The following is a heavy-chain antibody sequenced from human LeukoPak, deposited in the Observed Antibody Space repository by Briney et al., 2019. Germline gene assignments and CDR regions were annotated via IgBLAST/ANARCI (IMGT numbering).Heavy chain of an antibody. V-gene: IGHV3-48*03. CDR2: ISSSGSTI. D-gene: IGHD4-17*01. J-gene: IGHJ6*02. Sequence: GGSLRLSCAASGFTFSSYEMNWVRQAPGKGLEWVSYISSSGSTIYYADSVKGRFTISRDNSKNTLYLQMNSLRAEDTAVYYCARGGYGDYVLYYYYGMDVWGQGTTVTVSS. CDR3: ARGGYGDYVLYYYYGMDV. CDR1: GFTFSSYE.